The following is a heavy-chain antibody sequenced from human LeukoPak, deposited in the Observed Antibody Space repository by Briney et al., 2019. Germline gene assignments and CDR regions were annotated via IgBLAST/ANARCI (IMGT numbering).Heavy chain of an antibody. Sequence: SETLSLTCTVSGGSISSYYWSWIRQSPRKGLEWIGYIYYSGSTNYNPSLKSRVTISVDTSKNQFSLKLSSVTAADTAVYYCARVYSSSWYSEWYFDLWGRGTLVTVSS. CDR2: IYYSGST. V-gene: IGHV4-59*08. CDR1: GGSISSYY. D-gene: IGHD6-13*01. J-gene: IGHJ2*01. CDR3: ARVYSSSWYSEWYFDL.